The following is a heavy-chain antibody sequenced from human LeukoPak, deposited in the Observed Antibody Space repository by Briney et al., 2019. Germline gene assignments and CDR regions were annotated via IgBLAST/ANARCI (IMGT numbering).Heavy chain of an antibody. CDR2: IYSGGST. D-gene: IGHD3-3*01. V-gene: IGHV3-53*01. CDR3: AKTTYYDFWTFDY. J-gene: IGHJ4*02. CDR1: GFTVSSNY. Sequence: GGSLRLSCGASGFTVSSNYMSWVRQAPGKGLEWVSVIYSGGSTYYADSVKGRFTISRDNSKNTLYLQMNSLRAEDTAVYYCAKTTYYDFWTFDYWGQGTLVTVSS.